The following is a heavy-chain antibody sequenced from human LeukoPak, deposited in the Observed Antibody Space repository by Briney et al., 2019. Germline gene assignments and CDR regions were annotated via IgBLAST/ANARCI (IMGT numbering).Heavy chain of an antibody. D-gene: IGHD2-21*01. Sequence: GGSLRLSCAASGFTVSSNYMSWVRQAPGKGLEWVSVIYSGGSTYYADSVKGRFTISRDNSKNTLYLQMNSLRVEDTAVYYCARDLVIDYYYYYGMDVWGQGTTVTVSS. V-gene: IGHV3-53*01. J-gene: IGHJ6*02. CDR2: IYSGGST. CDR1: GFTVSSNY. CDR3: ARDLVIDYYYYYGMDV.